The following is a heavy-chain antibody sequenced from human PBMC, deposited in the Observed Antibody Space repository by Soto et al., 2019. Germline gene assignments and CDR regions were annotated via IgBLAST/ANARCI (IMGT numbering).Heavy chain of an antibody. CDR2: IYYSGSA. J-gene: IGHJ6*02. Sequence: PCVTLSLTCTVLRDPVTDIMHYWTWVRQPPGKGLEWIGYIYYSGSADYNPSLGSRVTSAMDTSKNQVSLKLTSVTAADTAVYYCARGVGFGYYYYHMDLWGQGTTVS. CDR3: ARGVGFGYYYYHMDL. CDR1: RDPVTDIMHY. V-gene: IGHV4-61*01. D-gene: IGHD3-10*01.